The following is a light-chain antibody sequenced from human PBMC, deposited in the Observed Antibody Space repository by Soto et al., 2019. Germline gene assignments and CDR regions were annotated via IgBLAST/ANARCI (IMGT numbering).Light chain of an antibody. J-gene: IGLJ1*01. CDR3: FSYAGSTYV. CDR1: SSDVGSYNF. CDR2: EGT. Sequence: QSALTQPASVSGSPGQSITISCTGTSSDVGSYNFVSWYQQYPGKAPKLMIYEGTKWPSGVSNRFSGSKSGNTASLTISGLQAEDEADYYCFSYAGSTYVFGTGTKVTVL. V-gene: IGLV2-23*01.